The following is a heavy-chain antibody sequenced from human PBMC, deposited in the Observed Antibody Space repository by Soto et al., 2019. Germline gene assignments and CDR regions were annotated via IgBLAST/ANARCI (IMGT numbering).Heavy chain of an antibody. CDR1: GFTFSSYG. CDR2: ISYDGSNK. CDR3: AKEAIRLLDYYYYGMDV. Sequence: QVQLVESGGGVVQPGRSLRLSCAASGFTFSSYGMHWVRQAPGKGLEWVAVISYDGSNKYYADSVKGRFTISRDNSKNTLYLQMNSLRAEDTAVYHCAKEAIRLLDYYYYGMDVWGQGTTVTVSS. V-gene: IGHV3-30*18. D-gene: IGHD2-21*02. J-gene: IGHJ6*02.